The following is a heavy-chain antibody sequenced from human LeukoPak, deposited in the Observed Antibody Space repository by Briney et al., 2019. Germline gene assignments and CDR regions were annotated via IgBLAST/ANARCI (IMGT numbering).Heavy chain of an antibody. V-gene: IGHV4-34*01. D-gene: IGHD4-11*01. Sequence: SETLSLTCAVYGGSFSGYYWSWIRQPPGKGLEWIGEINHSGISNYNPSLKSRVTISVDTSKNEFSLKVSSVTAADTAVYYCARREYSNYANYYYYYMDVWGKGTMVTVSS. J-gene: IGHJ6*03. CDR2: INHSGIS. CDR1: GGSFSGYY. CDR3: ARREYSNYANYYYYYMDV.